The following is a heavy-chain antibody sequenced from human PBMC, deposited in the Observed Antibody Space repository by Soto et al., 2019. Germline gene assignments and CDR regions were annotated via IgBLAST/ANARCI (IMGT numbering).Heavy chain of an antibody. CDR1: GFTFSSYS. CDR2: ISSSSSYI. D-gene: IGHD6-13*01. Sequence: WGSLRLSCAASGFTFSSYSMNWVRQAPGKGLEWVSSISSSSSYIYYADSVKGRFTISRDNAKNSLYLQMNSLRAEDTAVYYCARGGDSSSWYSNYYYYYGMDVWGQGTTVTVSS. V-gene: IGHV3-21*01. J-gene: IGHJ6*02. CDR3: ARGGDSSSWYSNYYYYYGMDV.